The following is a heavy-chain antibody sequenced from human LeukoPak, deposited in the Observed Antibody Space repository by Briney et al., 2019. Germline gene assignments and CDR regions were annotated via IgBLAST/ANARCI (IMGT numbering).Heavy chain of an antibody. CDR2: INPNSGGT. CDR1: GYTFTGYY. J-gene: IGHJ4*02. CDR3: AREYYGSGSYSSWDY. Sequence: ASVKVSCKASGYTFTGYYMHWVRQAPGQGLEWMGRINPNSGGTSYAQKFQGRVTMARDTSISTAYMELSRLTSDDTAVYYCAREYYGSGSYSSWDYWGQGTLVTVSS. D-gene: IGHD3-10*01. V-gene: IGHV1-2*06.